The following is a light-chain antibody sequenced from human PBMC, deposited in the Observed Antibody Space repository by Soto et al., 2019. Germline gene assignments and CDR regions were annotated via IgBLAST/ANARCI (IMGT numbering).Light chain of an antibody. V-gene: IGKV3-20*01. J-gene: IGKJ4*01. Sequence: EIVLTQSPGTLSLSPGERATLSCRASQSVSISYLAWYQQKPGQAPRLLIYGASIRASGIPDRFSGSRSGTDFTLTSIRLEPDGFAVYYCQQCDGSPSLTCCGGTKLEIK. CDR2: GAS. CDR3: QQCDGSPSLT. CDR1: QSVSISY.